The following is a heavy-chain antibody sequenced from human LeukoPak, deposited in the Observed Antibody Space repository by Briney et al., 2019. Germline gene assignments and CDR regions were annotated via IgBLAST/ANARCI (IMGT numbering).Heavy chain of an antibody. CDR1: GGSISSGGYY. CDR2: IYYSGST. CDR3: ARVGSRDYVWGSYRALYYFDY. Sequence: SQTLSLTCTVSGGSISSGGYYWSWIRQHPGKGLEWIGHIYYSGSTYYNPSLKSRVTISVDTSKNQFSLKLSSVTAADTAVYYCARVGSRDYVWGSYRALYYFDYWGQGTLVTVSS. D-gene: IGHD3-16*02. V-gene: IGHV4-31*03. J-gene: IGHJ4*02.